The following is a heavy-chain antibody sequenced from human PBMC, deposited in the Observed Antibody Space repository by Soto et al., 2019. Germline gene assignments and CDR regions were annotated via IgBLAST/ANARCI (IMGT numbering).Heavy chain of an antibody. D-gene: IGHD3-9*01. V-gene: IGHV3-33*08. CDR2: IWYDGSNK. CDR3: ARDEYYDILTGPTHFDY. J-gene: IGHJ4*02. Sequence: GGSLRLSCAASGFTFSNYEMHWVRQAPGKGLECVAVIWYDGSNKYYADSVKGRFTISRDNSKNTLYLQMNSLRAEDTAVYYCARDEYYDILTGPTHFDYWGQGTLVNVSS. CDR1: GFTFSNYE.